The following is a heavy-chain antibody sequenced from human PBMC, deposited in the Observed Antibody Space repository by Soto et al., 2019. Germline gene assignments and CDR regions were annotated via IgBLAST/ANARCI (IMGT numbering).Heavy chain of an antibody. Sequence: GGSLRLSCAASGFTFSSYAMSWVRQAPGKGLEWVSAISGSGGSTYYADSVKGRFTISRDNSKNTLYLQMNSLRAEDTAVYYCAKDAGSHIVMVIAPRRVYYFDYWGQGTLVTVSS. CDR1: GFTFSSYA. CDR3: AKDAGSHIVMVIAPRRVYYFDY. CDR2: ISGSGGST. D-gene: IGHD2-21*01. V-gene: IGHV3-23*01. J-gene: IGHJ4*02.